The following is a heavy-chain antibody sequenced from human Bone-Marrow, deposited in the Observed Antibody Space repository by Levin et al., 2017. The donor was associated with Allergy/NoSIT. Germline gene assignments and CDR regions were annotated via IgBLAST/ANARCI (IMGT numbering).Heavy chain of an antibody. D-gene: IGHD1-26*01. V-gene: IGHV3-21*01. CDR2: ISSSSRDV. CDR3: ARLSGTFRLDY. CDR1: GFSFNSFT. J-gene: IGHJ4*02. Sequence: SCAASGFSFNSFTMNWVRQAPGKGLEWVSYISSSSRDVYYGDSLKGRFTISRDNAKNSVYLQMNSLRAEDTAVYYCARLSGTFRLDYWGQGILVTVSS.